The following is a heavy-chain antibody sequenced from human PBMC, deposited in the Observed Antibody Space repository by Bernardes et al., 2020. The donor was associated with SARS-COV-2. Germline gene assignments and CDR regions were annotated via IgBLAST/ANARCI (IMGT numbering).Heavy chain of an antibody. D-gene: IGHD2-2*01. Sequence: GGSLRLSCAASGFIFSNYGMSWVRQAPGKGLEWVSFISGSGDGTYYADSVNGRFTIARDNSKNTVYLQLNRLRAEDTALYYCSKERGGGPADAFEYWGQGTRVTISS. CDR3: SKERGGGPADAFEY. V-gene: IGHV3-23*01. CDR2: ISGSGDGT. J-gene: IGHJ4*02. CDR1: GFIFSNYG.